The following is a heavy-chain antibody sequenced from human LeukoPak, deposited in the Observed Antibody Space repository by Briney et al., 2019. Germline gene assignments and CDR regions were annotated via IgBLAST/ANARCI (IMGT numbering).Heavy chain of an antibody. V-gene: IGHV3-48*03. CDR2: ISSSGSTI. CDR1: GFTFSSYE. CDR3: AKMPSTIGYCSGGSCPAPEYYYYYYMDV. J-gene: IGHJ6*03. Sequence: GGSLRLSCAASGFTFSSYEMNWVRQAPGKGLEWVSYISSSGSTIYYADSVKGRFTISRDNFKNTLYLQMDSLRAEDTAVYYCAKMPSTIGYCSGGSCPAPEYYYYYYMDVWGKGTTVTISS. D-gene: IGHD2-15*01.